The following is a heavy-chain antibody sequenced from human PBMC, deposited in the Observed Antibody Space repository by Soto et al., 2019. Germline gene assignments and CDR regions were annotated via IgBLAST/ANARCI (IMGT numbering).Heavy chain of an antibody. CDR3: ARVSCGCSYGYPGSLDEFHP. V-gene: IGHV4-59*01. Sequence: SETLSLTCTVSGGSISSYYWSWIRQPPGKGLEWIGYIYYSGSTNYNPSLKSRVTISVDTSKNQFSLKLSSVTAADTAVYYCARVSCGCSYGYPGSLDEFHPWGQGTLVTVS. CDR2: IYYSGST. D-gene: IGHD5-18*01. CDR1: GGSISSYY. J-gene: IGHJ5*02.